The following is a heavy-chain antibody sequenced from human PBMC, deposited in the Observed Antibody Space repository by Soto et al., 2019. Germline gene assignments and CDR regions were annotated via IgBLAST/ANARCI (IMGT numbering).Heavy chain of an antibody. CDR2: FSGSGDSI. V-gene: IGHV3-23*01. CDR1: GFSINSYA. Sequence: EVQLSESGGGLVQPGGSLRLSCAASGFSINSYAMNWVRQAPGKGLQWVSSFSGSGDSILYADSVKGRFTIAKDTSKNTLYLQMNSLRADDTAVYYCAKELGTMRGAGGAMDVWGTGTTVTVSS. J-gene: IGHJ6*04. D-gene: IGHD3-10*01. CDR3: AKELGTMRGAGGAMDV.